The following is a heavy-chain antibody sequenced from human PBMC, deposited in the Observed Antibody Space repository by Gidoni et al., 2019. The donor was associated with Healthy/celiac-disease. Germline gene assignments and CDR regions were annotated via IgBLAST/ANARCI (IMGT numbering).Heavy chain of an antibody. CDR3: TSGAYYFDY. CDR1: GFTFGDYA. D-gene: IGHD1-26*01. J-gene: IGHJ4*02. CDR2: IRSKAYGGTT. V-gene: IGHV3-49*04. Sequence: EVQLVESGGGLVQPGRSLRLPCTAAGFTFGDYAMSWVRQAPGKGLEWVGFIRSKAYGGTTEYAASVKGRFTISRDDSKSIAYLQMNSLKTEDTAVYYCTSGAYYFDYWGQGTLVTVSS.